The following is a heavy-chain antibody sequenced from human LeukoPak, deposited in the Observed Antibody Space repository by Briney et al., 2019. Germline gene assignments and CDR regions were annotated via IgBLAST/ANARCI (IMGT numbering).Heavy chain of an antibody. CDR3: ARDRSGYDAFDY. CDR1: GGSISSGSYY. Sequence: SQTLSLTCTVSGGSISSGSYYWSWIRQPAGKGLEWIGRIYTSGSTNYNPSLKSRVTISVDTSKNQFSLKLSSVTAADTAVYYCARDRSGYDAFDYWGQGTLVTVSS. CDR2: IYTSGST. J-gene: IGHJ4*02. V-gene: IGHV4-61*02. D-gene: IGHD5-12*01.